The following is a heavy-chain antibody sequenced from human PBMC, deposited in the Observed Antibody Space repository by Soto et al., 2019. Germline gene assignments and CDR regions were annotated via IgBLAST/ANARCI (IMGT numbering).Heavy chain of an antibody. CDR3: ARTQGVSYSYGMDV. Sequence: SETLSLTCAISGGSISGYYWSWIRQPPGKGLEWIGYIFYTGSTTYNPSLKSRVTISGDTSKNQFSLNLSAVTAADTAVYYCARTQGVSYSYGMDVWGQGTTVTVSS. CDR2: IFYTGST. CDR1: GGSISGYY. V-gene: IGHV4-59*01. J-gene: IGHJ6*02.